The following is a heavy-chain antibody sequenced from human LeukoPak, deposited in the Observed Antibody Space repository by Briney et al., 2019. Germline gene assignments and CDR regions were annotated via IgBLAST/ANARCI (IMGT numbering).Heavy chain of an antibody. CDR3: ARLSVTSAPGGLAAAGPFDY. Sequence: GASVKVSCKASGYTFTSYGISWVRQAPGQGLEWMGWISAYNGNTNYAQKLQGRVTMTTDTSTSTAYMELRSLRSDDTAVYYCARLSVTSAPGGLAAAGPFDYWGQGTLVTVSS. CDR2: ISAYNGNT. V-gene: IGHV1-18*01. J-gene: IGHJ4*02. CDR1: GYTFTSYG. D-gene: IGHD6-13*01.